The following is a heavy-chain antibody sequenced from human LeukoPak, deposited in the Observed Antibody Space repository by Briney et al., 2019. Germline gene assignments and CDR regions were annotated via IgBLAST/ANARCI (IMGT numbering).Heavy chain of an antibody. V-gene: IGHV4-61*02. J-gene: IGHJ4*02. CDR1: GGSISSGSYY. CDR2: IYTSGST. CDR3: ARASYSYDINGWVPFDY. Sequence: SQTLSLTCTGSGGSISSGSYYWSWIRQPAGKGLEWIGRIYTSGSTNYNPSLKSRVTISGDTSKNQFSLRLSSVTAADTAVYYCARASYSYDINGWVPFDYWGQGTLVTVSS. D-gene: IGHD3-22*01.